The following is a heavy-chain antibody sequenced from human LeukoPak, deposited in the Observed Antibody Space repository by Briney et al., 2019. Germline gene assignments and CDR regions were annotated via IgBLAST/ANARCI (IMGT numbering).Heavy chain of an antibody. Sequence: SETLSLTCTVSGGSISSSSYYWGWIRQPPGKGLEWIGSIYYSGSTYYNPSLKSRVTISVDRSKNQFSLKLSSVTAADTAVYYCARVAGGGYCSSTSCPRDYWGQGTLVTVSS. CDR2: IYYSGST. D-gene: IGHD2-2*01. J-gene: IGHJ4*02. V-gene: IGHV4-39*07. CDR3: ARVAGGGYCSSTSCPRDY. CDR1: GGSISSSSYY.